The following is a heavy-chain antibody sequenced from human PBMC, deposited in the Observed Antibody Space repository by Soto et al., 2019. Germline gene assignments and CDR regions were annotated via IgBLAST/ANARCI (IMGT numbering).Heavy chain of an antibody. Sequence: QVQLQQWGAGLLKPSETLSLTCAVYGGSFSGYYWSWIRQPPGKGLEWIGEINHSGSTNYNPSLKSRVTRSVDTAKNQFSLKLSSVTAAHTAVYYCARGRKSSGWYSRVKGYHGMDVWGQGTTVTVSS. D-gene: IGHD6-19*01. V-gene: IGHV4-34*01. J-gene: IGHJ6*02. CDR1: GGSFSGYY. CDR2: INHSGST. CDR3: ARGRKSSGWYSRVKGYHGMDV.